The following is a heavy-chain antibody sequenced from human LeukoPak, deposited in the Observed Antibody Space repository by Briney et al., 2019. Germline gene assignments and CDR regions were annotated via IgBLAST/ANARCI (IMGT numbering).Heavy chain of an antibody. Sequence: VSVKVSCKASGYTFTGYYMHWVRQAPGQGLEWMGWINPNSGGTNYAQKFQGRVTMTRDTSISTAYMELSRLRSDDTAVYYCAREGYYYDSSGYPDYWGQGTLVTVSS. CDR2: INPNSGGT. CDR1: GYTFTGYY. D-gene: IGHD3-22*01. CDR3: AREGYYYDSSGYPDY. V-gene: IGHV1-2*02. J-gene: IGHJ4*02.